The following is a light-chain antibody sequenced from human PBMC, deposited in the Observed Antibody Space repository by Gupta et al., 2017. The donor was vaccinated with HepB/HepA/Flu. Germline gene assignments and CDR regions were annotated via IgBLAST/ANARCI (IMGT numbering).Light chain of an antibody. CDR1: SPTIGSNY. V-gene: IGLV1-47*01. CDR3: ASWDDSLSVVV. Sequence: SVLTPQPSASGTPGPRVTLPCSVTSPTIGSNYVYWYQQLPGTAPNLLIYRNNQRPSGVPDRVSCSKSGTSASLALSGLRSEDEADYYCASWDDSLSVVVFGGGTKLTVL. J-gene: IGLJ2*01. CDR2: RNN.